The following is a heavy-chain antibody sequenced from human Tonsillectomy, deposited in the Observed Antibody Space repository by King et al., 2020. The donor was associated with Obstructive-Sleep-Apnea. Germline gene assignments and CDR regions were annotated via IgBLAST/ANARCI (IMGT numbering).Heavy chain of an antibody. CDR2: IYYSGST. CDR1: GGSISSYY. Sequence: HVQLQESGPGLVKPSETLSLTCTVSGGSISSYYWSWIRQPPGRGLEWVGYIYYSGSTNYNPSLKSRVTISVDTSKNQFSLKRSSVTAADTAVYYCARNGSYSSDYYYFDYWGQGTLVTVSS. D-gene: IGHD3-22*01. V-gene: IGHV4-59*08. CDR3: ARNGSYSSDYYYFDY. J-gene: IGHJ4*02.